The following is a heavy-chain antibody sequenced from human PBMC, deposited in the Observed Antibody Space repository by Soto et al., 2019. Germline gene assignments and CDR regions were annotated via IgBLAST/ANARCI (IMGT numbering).Heavy chain of an antibody. CDR3: ARDPNYGSGSSANWFDP. CDR2: INPNSGGT. D-gene: IGHD3-10*01. Sequence: AASVKVSCKASGYTFTGYYMHWVRQAPGQGLEWMGWINPNSGGTNYAQKFQGRVTMTRDTSISTAYMELSRLRSDDTAVYYCARDPNYGSGSSANWFDPWGQGTLVTVSS. CDR1: GYTFTGYY. V-gene: IGHV1-2*02. J-gene: IGHJ5*02.